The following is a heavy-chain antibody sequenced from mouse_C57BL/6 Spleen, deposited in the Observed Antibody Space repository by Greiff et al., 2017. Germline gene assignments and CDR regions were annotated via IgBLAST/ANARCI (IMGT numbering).Heavy chain of an antibody. CDR1: GYTFTSYW. D-gene: IGHD2-1*01. J-gene: IGHJ3*01. V-gene: IGHV1-74*01. Sequence: VQLQQPGAELVKPGASVKVSCKASGYTFTSYWMHWVKQRPGQGLEWIGRIHPSDSDTNYNQTFKGKATLTVAKSSSTAYMQLSSLTSEDSAVYYCAIGGLWGNSFAYWGQGTLVTVSA. CDR3: AIGGLWGNSFAY. CDR2: IHPSDSDT.